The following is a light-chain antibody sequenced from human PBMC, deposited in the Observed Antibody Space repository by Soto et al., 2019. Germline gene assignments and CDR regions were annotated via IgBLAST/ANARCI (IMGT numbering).Light chain of an antibody. V-gene: IGKV3-15*01. CDR2: DAS. CDR3: QPFNKWPHRPA. CDR1: KAVGSN. Sequence: IVLTQSPATLSVSPGERATLSCRASKAVGSNLAWYQQRPGQAPRLLIYDASTRATGIPHRFSGGGSGTDFTLTISSLQSDDFAVYDCQPFNKWPHRPAFGGGTKLAIK. J-gene: IGKJ4*01.